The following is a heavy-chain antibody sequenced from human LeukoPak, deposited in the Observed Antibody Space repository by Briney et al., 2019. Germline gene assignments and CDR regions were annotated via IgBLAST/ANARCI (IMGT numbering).Heavy chain of an antibody. CDR3: ARGALSRGTYYYYMDV. D-gene: IGHD1-26*01. Sequence: SETLSLTCTDSGGSISSHYWSWIRQPPGKGLEWIGYIYYSGGTNYNPSLKSRVTISVDTSKNHFSLKLSSVTAADTAVYYCARGALSRGTYYYYMDVWAKGPRSPSP. J-gene: IGHJ6*03. V-gene: IGHV4-59*11. CDR2: IYYSGGT. CDR1: GGSISSHY.